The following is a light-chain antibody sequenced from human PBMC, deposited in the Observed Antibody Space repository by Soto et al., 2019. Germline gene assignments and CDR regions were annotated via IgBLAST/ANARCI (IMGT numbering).Light chain of an antibody. V-gene: IGKV3-15*01. Sequence: EIGMTQSPSTLSVSPGKRATLPSRASQSVGPNLVWYQQKFGQAPRLLIYGVSTRATGVPARFSGSGSGTEFTLTISSLQPEDFAVYYCHQRSNWFTFGGGTKVDIK. CDR3: HQRSNWFT. CDR1: QSVGPN. CDR2: GVS. J-gene: IGKJ4*01.